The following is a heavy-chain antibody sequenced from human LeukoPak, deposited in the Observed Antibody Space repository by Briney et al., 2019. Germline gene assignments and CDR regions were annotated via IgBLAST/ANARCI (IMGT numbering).Heavy chain of an antibody. CDR3: ARVARAPGI. CDR1: GFTFSSYS. Sequence: GGSLRLSCAASGFTFSSYSMNWVRQAPGKGLEWVSYISSSSSTIYYADSVKGRFTISRDNAKNSLYLQMNSLRAEDTAVYYCARVARAPGIWGQGTMVTVSS. V-gene: IGHV3-48*04. D-gene: IGHD2-2*01. CDR2: ISSSSSTI. J-gene: IGHJ3*02.